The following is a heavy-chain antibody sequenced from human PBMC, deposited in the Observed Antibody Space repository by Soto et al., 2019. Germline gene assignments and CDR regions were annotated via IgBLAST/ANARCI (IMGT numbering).Heavy chain of an antibody. Sequence: EVQLVESGGGLVQPGESLRLSCAASGFTFSYYWMHWVRQAPGKGLVWVSRIHSDGSSTTYADSVKGRFSISRDNARNTVYRQMNSLRAEDTAVYYCARGDRGAFDLWGQGTVITVSS. CDR1: GFTFSYYW. CDR3: ARGDRGAFDL. J-gene: IGHJ3*01. V-gene: IGHV3-74*01. D-gene: IGHD1-26*01. CDR2: IHSDGSST.